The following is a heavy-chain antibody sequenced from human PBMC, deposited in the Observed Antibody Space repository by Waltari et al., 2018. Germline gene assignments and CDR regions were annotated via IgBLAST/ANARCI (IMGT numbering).Heavy chain of an antibody. V-gene: IGHV3-30-3*01. Sequence: QVQLVESGGGVVQPGRSLRLSCAASGFTFSSYAMHWVRQAPGKGLEWVAVISYDGSNKYYADSVKGRFTISRDNSKNTLYLQMNSLRAEDTAVYYCASGWYFDLWGRGTLVTVSS. J-gene: IGHJ2*01. CDR1: GFTFSSYA. CDR2: ISYDGSNK. CDR3: ASGWYFDL.